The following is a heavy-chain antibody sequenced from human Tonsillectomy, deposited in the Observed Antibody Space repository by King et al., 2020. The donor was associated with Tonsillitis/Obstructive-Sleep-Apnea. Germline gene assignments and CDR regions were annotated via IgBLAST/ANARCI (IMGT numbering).Heavy chain of an antibody. J-gene: IGHJ4*02. V-gene: IGHV7-4-1*02. CDR1: GYTFTRYY. CDR3: ARGTDSPGVYY. D-gene: IGHD3-10*01. Sequence: QLVQSGSELKKPGASVKVACKASGYTFTRYYMNWVRQAPGQGLEWMGNINTNTGNPTYVQGFTGRFVFSLDTSVSTTYLQISNLEAEDTAIYYCARGTDSPGVYYWGQGTLITVSS. CDR2: INTNTGNP.